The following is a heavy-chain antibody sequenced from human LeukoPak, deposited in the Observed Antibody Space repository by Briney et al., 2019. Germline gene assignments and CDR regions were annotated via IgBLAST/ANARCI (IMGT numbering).Heavy chain of an antibody. J-gene: IGHJ1*01. CDR3: ARDSGSGWYFEYFQH. CDR2: INPNSGGT. V-gene: IGHV1-2*02. D-gene: IGHD6-19*01. Sequence: ASVKVSCKASGYTFTGYYMHWVRQAPGQGLEWMGWINPNSGGTNYALEFQGRVTMTRDTSASTAYMELSSLRSEDTAVYYCARDSGSGWYFEYFQHWGQGTLVTVSS. CDR1: GYTFTGYY.